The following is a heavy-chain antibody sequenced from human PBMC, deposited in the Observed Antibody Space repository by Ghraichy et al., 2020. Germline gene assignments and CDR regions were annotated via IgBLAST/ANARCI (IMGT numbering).Heavy chain of an antibody. J-gene: IGHJ4*01. Sequence: SETLSLTCTVSGGSINRYYWSWIRQPPGKGLEWIGDISDSGRTNYTPSLKSRVTMALDTSKSHFSLKVTSVTAADTAVYYCAGNVDYWTGSPFDDWGQGTLVTVSS. CDR1: GGSINRYY. CDR3: AGNVDYWTGSPFDD. V-gene: IGHV4-59*01. D-gene: IGHD3/OR15-3a*01. CDR2: ISDSGRT.